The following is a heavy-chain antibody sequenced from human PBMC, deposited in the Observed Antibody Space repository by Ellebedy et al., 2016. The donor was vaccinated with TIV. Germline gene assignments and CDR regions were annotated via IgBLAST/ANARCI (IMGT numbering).Heavy chain of an antibody. CDR2: INTNTGTP. V-gene: IGHV7-4-1*02. J-gene: IGHJ5*02. CDR1: GYTFTSSA. CDR3: AKNSRGNWFDP. Sequence: AASVKVSCKASGYTFTSSAMNWVRQAPGQGLEWMGWINTNTGTPTYAKGFTGRFVFSLDTSVSTAYLQIKNLKAEDTAVYYCAKNSRGNWFDPWGQGTLVTVSS.